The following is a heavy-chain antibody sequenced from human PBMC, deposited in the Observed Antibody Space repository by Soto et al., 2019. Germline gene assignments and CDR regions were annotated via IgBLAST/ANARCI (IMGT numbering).Heavy chain of an antibody. CDR2: IYPGDHET. D-gene: IGHD6-13*01. Sequence: PGESLKISCQSSGYTFSNFWIGWVRQLPGKGLEWMGIIYPGDHETRYSTSFHGKVTIPDDRSINTAYLQWNSLEASDTAFYFCARSPRRSPYFDYWGQGALVTVSS. CDR3: ARSPRRSPYFDY. V-gene: IGHV5-51*01. CDR1: GYTFSNFW. J-gene: IGHJ4*02.